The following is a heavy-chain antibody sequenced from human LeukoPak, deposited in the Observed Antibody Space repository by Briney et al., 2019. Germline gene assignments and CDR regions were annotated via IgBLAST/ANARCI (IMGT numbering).Heavy chain of an antibody. V-gene: IGHV1-69*13. Sequence: EASVKVSCKASGGTFSSYAISWVRQAPGQGLEWMGGIIPIFGTANYAQKFQGRVTITADESTSTAYMELSSLRSEDTAVYYCARGDLSYGPFDPLIWGQGTMVTVSS. D-gene: IGHD5-18*01. J-gene: IGHJ3*02. CDR1: GGTFSSYA. CDR2: IIPIFGTA. CDR3: ARGDLSYGPFDPLI.